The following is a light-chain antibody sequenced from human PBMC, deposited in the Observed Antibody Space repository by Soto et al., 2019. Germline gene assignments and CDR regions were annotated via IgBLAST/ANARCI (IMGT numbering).Light chain of an antibody. CDR3: QQYGSAPWT. Sequence: EIVLTQSPGTLSLSPGESETLSCRASQSVSSSYLAWYQQKPGQAPRLLIYGASSRATGIPDRFSGSGSGTDFTLTSSRLEPEYFAWYYCQQYGSAPWTFGQGTKVEIK. CDR1: QSVSSSY. J-gene: IGKJ1*01. V-gene: IGKV3-20*01. CDR2: GAS.